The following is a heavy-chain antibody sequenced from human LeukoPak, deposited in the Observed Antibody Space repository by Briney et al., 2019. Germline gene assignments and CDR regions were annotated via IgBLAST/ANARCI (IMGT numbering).Heavy chain of an antibody. CDR2: IYHSGST. CDR1: GYSISSGYY. Sequence: SETLSLTCAVSGYSISSGYYWGWIRQPPGKGLEWIGRIYHSGSTYYNPSLKSRVTISVDTSKNQFSLKLSSVTAAGTAVYYCARLFPEDYDFWSGYRGRFDYWGQGTLVTVSS. J-gene: IGHJ4*02. D-gene: IGHD3-3*01. CDR3: ARLFPEDYDFWSGYRGRFDY. V-gene: IGHV4-38-2*01.